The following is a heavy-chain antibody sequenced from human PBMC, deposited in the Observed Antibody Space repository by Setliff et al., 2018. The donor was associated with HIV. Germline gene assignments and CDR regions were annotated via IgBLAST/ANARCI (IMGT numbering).Heavy chain of an antibody. CDR2: ISGSGGTI. J-gene: IGHJ4*02. V-gene: IGHV3-48*04. CDR3: ARSTHY. CDR1: GFTFSTYG. Sequence: PGGSLRLSCAASGFTFSTYGMNWVRQAPGKGLEWVSYISGSGGTIYYADSVKGRFTISRDNAKKSLYLQVSSLRAEDTAVYYCARSTHYWGQGTLVTVSS.